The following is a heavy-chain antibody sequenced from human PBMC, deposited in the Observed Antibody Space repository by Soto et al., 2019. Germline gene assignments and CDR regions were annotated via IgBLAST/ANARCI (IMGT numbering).Heavy chain of an antibody. J-gene: IGHJ4*02. CDR1: GFTFSSYA. D-gene: IGHD6-19*01. CDR2: ISYDGSNK. Sequence: QVQLVESGGGVVQPGRSLRLSCAASGFTFSSYAMHWVRQAPGKGLEWVAVISYDGSNKYYADSVKGRFTIPRDNSKNTLYLQMNSLRADDTAVYYCARDKGAVAGTRGVDYWGQGTLVTVSS. CDR3: ARDKGAVAGTRGVDY. V-gene: IGHV3-30-3*01.